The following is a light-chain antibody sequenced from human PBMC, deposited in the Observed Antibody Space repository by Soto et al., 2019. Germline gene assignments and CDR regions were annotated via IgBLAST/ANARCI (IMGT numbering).Light chain of an antibody. J-gene: IGKJ4*01. CDR2: GAS. CDR3: QQYNSWPLT. CDR1: QSVNSN. Sequence: EVVLTQSPATLSVSPGERATLSCRASQSVNSNLAWYQQKPGQAPRLLIYGASTRATDIPARFSGSGSGTDFTLTVSSLQSEDFADYSCQQYNSWPLTFGGGTKVEIK. V-gene: IGKV3-15*01.